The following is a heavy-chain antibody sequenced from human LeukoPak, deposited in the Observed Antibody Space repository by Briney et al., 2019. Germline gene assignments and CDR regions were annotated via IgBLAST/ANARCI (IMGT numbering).Heavy chain of an antibody. CDR3: AIAVGGWYPDY. D-gene: IGHD6-19*01. CDR2: IYYSGST. Sequence: SETLSLTCTVSGGSISSSSYYWGWIRQPPGKGLEWIGSIYYSGSTYYNPSLKSRVTISVDTSKNQFSLKLSSVTAADTAVYYCAIAVGGWYPDYWGQGTLVTVSS. CDR1: GGSISSSSYY. V-gene: IGHV4-39*07. J-gene: IGHJ4*02.